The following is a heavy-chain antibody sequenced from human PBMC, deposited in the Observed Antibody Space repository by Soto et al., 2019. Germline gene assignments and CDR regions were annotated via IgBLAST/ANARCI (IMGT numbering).Heavy chain of an antibody. V-gene: IGHV3-23*01. CDR2: ISGSGGST. J-gene: IGHJ6*03. CDR1: GFTFSSYA. CDR3: AKDYYDFWSGYEGYYYYYMDV. Sequence: PGGSLRLSCAASGFTFSSYAMSWVRQAPGKGLEWVSAISGSGGSTYYADSVKGRFTISRDNSKNTLYLQMNSLRAEDTAVYYCAKDYYDFWSGYEGYYYYYMDVWGKGTTVTVSS. D-gene: IGHD3-3*01.